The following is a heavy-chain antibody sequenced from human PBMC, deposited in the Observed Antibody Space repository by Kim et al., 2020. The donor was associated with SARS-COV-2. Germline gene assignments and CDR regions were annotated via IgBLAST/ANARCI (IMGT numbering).Heavy chain of an antibody. CDR2: IYYSGST. J-gene: IGHJ4*02. Sequence: SETLSLTCTVSGGSISSSSYYWGWIRQPPGKGLEWIGSIYYSGSTYYNPSLKSRVTISVDTSKNQFSLKLSSVTAADTAVYYCARPGAYSGYYDYWGQGTLVTVSS. V-gene: IGHV4-39*01. D-gene: IGHD3-22*01. CDR1: GGSISSSSYY. CDR3: ARPGAYSGYYDY.